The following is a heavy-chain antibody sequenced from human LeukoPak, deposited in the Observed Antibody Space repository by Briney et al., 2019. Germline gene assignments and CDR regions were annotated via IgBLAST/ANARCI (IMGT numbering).Heavy chain of an antibody. V-gene: IGHV3-33*01. CDR3: ATSRIAAAPYYYYGMDV. CDR2: IWYDGSNK. J-gene: IGHJ6*02. D-gene: IGHD6-13*01. Sequence: GGSLRLSCAASGFTFSSYGMHWVRQAPGKGLEWVAVIWYDGSNKYYADSVKGRFTISRDNSKNTLYLQMNSLRAEDTAVYYCATSRIAAAPYYYYGMDVWGQGTTVTVSS. CDR1: GFTFSSYG.